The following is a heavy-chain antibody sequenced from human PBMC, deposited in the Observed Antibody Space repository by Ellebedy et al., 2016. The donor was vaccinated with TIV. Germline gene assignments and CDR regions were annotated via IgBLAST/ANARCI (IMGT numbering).Heavy chain of an antibody. D-gene: IGHD1-26*01. V-gene: IGHV3-66*01. CDR1: GFTFSNAW. CDR3: ARDLGNYYYGMDV. Sequence: GESLKISCAASGFTFSNAWMSWVRQAPGKGLEWVSVIYSGGSTYYADSVKGRFTISRDNSKNTLYLQMNSLRAEDTAVYYCARDLGNYYYGMDVWGQGTTVTVSS. J-gene: IGHJ6*02. CDR2: IYSGGST.